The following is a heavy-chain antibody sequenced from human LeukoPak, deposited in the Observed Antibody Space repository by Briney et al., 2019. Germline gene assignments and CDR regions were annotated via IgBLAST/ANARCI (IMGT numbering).Heavy chain of an antibody. J-gene: IGHJ5*02. V-gene: IGHV4-34*01. CDR1: GGSFSGYY. CDR3: ARGGLYCSSSSCTPDWFDP. CDR2: INHSGST. Sequence: SETLSLTCAVYGGSFSGYYWSWIRQPSGKGLEWIGEINHSGSTNYNPSLKSRVTISVDTSKNQFSLKLTSVTAADTAVYYCARGGLYCSSSSCTPDWFDPWGQGTLVTVSS. D-gene: IGHD2-2*01.